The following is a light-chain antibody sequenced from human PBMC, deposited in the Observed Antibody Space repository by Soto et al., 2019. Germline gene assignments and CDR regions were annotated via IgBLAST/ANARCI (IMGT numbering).Light chain of an antibody. J-gene: IGLJ1*01. CDR3: SSYAGSNTFV. Sequence: QSALTQPRSVSGSPGQSVTISCTGTSSDVGGYNYVSWYQLHPGKAPKLIIYDVSERPSGVPDRFSGSKSGNTASLTISGLQAEDETAFYCSSYAGSNTFVFGTGTKVTVL. CDR1: SSDVGGYNY. CDR2: DVS. V-gene: IGLV2-11*01.